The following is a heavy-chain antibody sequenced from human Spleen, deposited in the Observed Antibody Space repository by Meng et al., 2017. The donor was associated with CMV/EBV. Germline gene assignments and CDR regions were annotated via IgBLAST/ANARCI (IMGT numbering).Heavy chain of an antibody. V-gene: IGHV3-15*01. J-gene: IGHJ4*02. CDR3: TIQFIFIAANTRQEHYFDH. Sequence: GESLKISCAASGFSFSNAWMNWVRQAPGKGLEWVGRIKSKTDGGTTDYAVPVKGKFIISRDDSKNTLYLQMNSLKIEDTAVYYCTIQFIFIAANTRQEHYFDHWGQGTLVTVSS. CDR1: GFSFSNAW. CDR2: IKSKTDGGTT. D-gene: IGHD6-13*01.